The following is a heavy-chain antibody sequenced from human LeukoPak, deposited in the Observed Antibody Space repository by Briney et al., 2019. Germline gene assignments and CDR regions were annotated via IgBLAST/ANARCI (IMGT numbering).Heavy chain of an antibody. Sequence: GGSLRVSCAASGFTFSSYAMHCVRQAPGKGLEWVAVISYDGSNKYYADSVKGRFTISRDNSKNTLYLQMNSLRAEDTAVYYCARESSTGGMDVWGQGTTVTASS. V-gene: IGHV3-30-3*01. CDR3: ARESSTGGMDV. CDR2: ISYDGSNK. J-gene: IGHJ6*02. D-gene: IGHD2-2*01. CDR1: GFTFSSYA.